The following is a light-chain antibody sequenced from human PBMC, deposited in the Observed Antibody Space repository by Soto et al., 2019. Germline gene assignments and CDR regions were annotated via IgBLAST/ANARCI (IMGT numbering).Light chain of an antibody. J-gene: IGKJ2*01. Sequence: EIVLTQSPGTLSLSPGERATLSCRASQSVSSSYLAWFQQKPGPAPRLLIYGASTRATYIPDRFSGSGCGTYFTLTVSRLEPEDFVVYYCQHYGRSSYTFGQGTKLEIK. CDR1: QSVSSSY. CDR3: QHYGRSSYT. CDR2: GAS. V-gene: IGKV3-20*01.